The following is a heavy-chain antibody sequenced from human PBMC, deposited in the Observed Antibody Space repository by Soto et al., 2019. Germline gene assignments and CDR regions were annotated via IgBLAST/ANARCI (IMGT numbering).Heavy chain of an antibody. J-gene: IGHJ4*02. CDR2: IYPGDSDT. D-gene: IGHD3-16*02. CDR1: GYSFTSYW. Sequence: GESLKISCKGSGYSFTSYWIGWARQMPGKGLEWMGIIYPGDSDTRYSPSFQGQVTISADKSISTAYLQWSSLKASDTAMYYCARLHDYIWGSYRPPLPFDYWGQGTLVTVSS. CDR3: ARLHDYIWGSYRPPLPFDY. V-gene: IGHV5-51*01.